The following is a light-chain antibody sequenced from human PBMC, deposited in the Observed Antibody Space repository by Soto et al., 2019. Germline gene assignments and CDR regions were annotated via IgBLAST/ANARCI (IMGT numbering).Light chain of an antibody. V-gene: IGLV1-40*01. J-gene: IGLJ3*02. CDR3: QAYDNSLSVWV. CDR2: DNN. Sequence: QAVVTQPPSVSATPGQRVTISCTGSSSNIGAGYDVHWYQQLPGTAPKLLIYDNNNRPSGVPDRFSGSKSGTSASLAITGLQAEDEADYYCQAYDNSLSVWVFGGGTKLTVL. CDR1: SSNIGAGYD.